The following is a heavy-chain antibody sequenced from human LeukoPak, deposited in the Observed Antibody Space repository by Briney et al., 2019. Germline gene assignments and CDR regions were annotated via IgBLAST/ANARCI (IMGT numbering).Heavy chain of an antibody. V-gene: IGHV4-59*01. CDR1: GGSISSYY. CDR2: IYCSGST. D-gene: IGHD3-10*01. J-gene: IGHJ4*02. Sequence: SETLSLTCTVSGGSISSYYWSWIRQPPGKGLEWIGYIYCSGSTKYNPSLKSRVTISVDTSRNQFSLKLSSVTAADTAVYYCARFGDMFDYWGQGTLVTVSS. CDR3: ARFGDMFDY.